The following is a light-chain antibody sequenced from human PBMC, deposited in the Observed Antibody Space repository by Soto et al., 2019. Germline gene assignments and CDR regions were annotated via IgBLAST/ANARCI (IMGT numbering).Light chain of an antibody. CDR1: QSIDSY. V-gene: IGKV1-39*01. CDR2: AAS. Sequence: DLQMTQSPSSLSASVGDRVTITCRASQSIDSYLNWYQQKPGKAPNLLIYAASSLQGGVPSRFSGSGSGTDFTLTISSLQSEDFATYYCQQSYSAPFTFGPGTKVDIK. J-gene: IGKJ3*01. CDR3: QQSYSAPFT.